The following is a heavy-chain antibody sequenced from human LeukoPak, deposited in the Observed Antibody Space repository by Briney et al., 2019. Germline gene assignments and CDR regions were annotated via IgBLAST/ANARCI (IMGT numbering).Heavy chain of an antibody. CDR2: FDPEDGET. D-gene: IGHD6-13*01. CDR3: ATASSLVGGLDY. Sequence: EASVKVSCKVSGYTLTELSMHWVRQAPGKGLEWMGGFDPEDGETIYAQKFQGRVTMTEDTSTDTAYMELSSLRSEDTAVYYCATASSLVGGLDYWGQGTLVTVSS. CDR1: GYTLTELS. V-gene: IGHV1-24*01. J-gene: IGHJ4*02.